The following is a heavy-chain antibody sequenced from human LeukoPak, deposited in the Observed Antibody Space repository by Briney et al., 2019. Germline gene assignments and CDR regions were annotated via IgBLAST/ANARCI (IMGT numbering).Heavy chain of an antibody. CDR3: VKDRPNYYGSNGHYYRQNGDY. Sequence: GGSLRLSCAAAEFTFSIYAMSWVRQAPGKGLEWVSSITSISSASFYADSVKRRFTISRDHSRDTLYLQMNRLRAGDTAIYYGVKDRPNYYGSNGHYYRQNGDYWGQGTLVAVSS. D-gene: IGHD3-22*01. V-gene: IGHV3-23*01. CDR1: EFTFSIYA. J-gene: IGHJ4*02. CDR2: ITSISSAS.